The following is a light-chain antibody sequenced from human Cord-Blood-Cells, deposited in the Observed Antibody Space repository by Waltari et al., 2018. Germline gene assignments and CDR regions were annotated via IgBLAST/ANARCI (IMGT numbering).Light chain of an antibody. CDR3: QQYNNWPPGGIPWT. CDR2: GAS. V-gene: IGKV3-15*01. Sequence: EIVMTQPPATLSVSPVERATLSCRASQSVSSNLAWYQQKPGQAPRLLIYGASTRATGIPARVSGSGSGTEFTLTISSLQSEDFAVYCCQQYNNWPPGGIPWTCCQGTKVEIK. J-gene: IGKJ1*01. CDR1: QSVSSN.